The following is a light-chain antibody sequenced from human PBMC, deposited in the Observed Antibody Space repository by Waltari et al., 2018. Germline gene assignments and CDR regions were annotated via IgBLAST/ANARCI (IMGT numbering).Light chain of an antibody. CDR1: GPNIGRRT. CDR2: SNH. V-gene: IGLV1-44*01. CDR3: STWDDSLNNLV. Sequence: QSVLTQPPSVSGTPGQRVTISCPGSGPNIGRRTMTWYRQLPETAPKLLIFSNHLRPAGVPDRLSASKSGTSASLIISGLQSEDEGTYYCSTWDDSLNNLVFGGGTKLTVL. J-gene: IGLJ2*01.